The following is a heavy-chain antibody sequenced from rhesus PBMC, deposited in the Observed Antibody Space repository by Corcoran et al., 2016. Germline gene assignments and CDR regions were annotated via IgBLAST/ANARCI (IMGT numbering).Heavy chain of an antibody. D-gene: IGHD6-25*01. J-gene: IGHJ4*01. CDR3: ARGNSGSWNVFGY. CDR1: GFTFSNYW. CDR2: IYGSGSST. V-gene: IGHV4S11*01. Sequence: VQLVESGGGLVQPEGSLRLSCAASGFTFSNYWMSWVRQAPGKGLEWIGYIYGSGSSTNYNPPVKSRGTLSVGTSKNQLYLKLSSVTTADTAVYYCARGNSGSWNVFGYWGQGVLVTVSS.